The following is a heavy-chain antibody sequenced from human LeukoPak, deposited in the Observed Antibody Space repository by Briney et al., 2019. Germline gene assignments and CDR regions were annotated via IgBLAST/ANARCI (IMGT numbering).Heavy chain of an antibody. Sequence: GGSLRLSCAASGFMFGEYAMHWVRQAPGKGLEWVSGISWNSGTIGYADSVKGRFTISRDNAKNSLYLQLNSLRADDTAVYYCARLTGTTGFDYWGQGTLVIVSS. CDR2: ISWNSGTI. D-gene: IGHD1-1*01. J-gene: IGHJ4*02. V-gene: IGHV3-9*01. CDR3: ARLTGTTGFDY. CDR1: GFMFGEYA.